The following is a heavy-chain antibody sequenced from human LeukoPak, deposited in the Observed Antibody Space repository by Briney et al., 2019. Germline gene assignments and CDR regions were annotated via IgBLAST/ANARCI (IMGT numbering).Heavy chain of an antibody. CDR2: IYYSGST. D-gene: IGHD5-18*01. V-gene: IGHV4-59*01. Sequence: SETLSLTCTVSGGSISSYYWSWIRQPPGKGLEWIGYIYYSGSTNYNPSLKSRVTISVDTSKNQFSLKLSSVTAADTAVYYCARIQSGYSYGCIDYWGQGTLVTVSS. J-gene: IGHJ4*02. CDR3: ARIQSGYSYGCIDY. CDR1: GGSISSYY.